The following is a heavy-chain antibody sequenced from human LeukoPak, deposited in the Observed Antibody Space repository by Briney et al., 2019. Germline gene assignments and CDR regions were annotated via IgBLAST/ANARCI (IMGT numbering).Heavy chain of an antibody. V-gene: IGHV4-30-4*08. D-gene: IGHD4-23*01. Sequence: SETLSLTCTVSGGSISSGDYYWSWIRQPPGKGLEWIGYIYYSGSTYYSPSLKSRVTISVDTSKNQFSLKLSSVTAADTAVYYCARPGTASGNDAFDIWGQGTMVTVSS. CDR3: ARPGTASGNDAFDI. CDR1: GGSISSGDYY. CDR2: IYYSGST. J-gene: IGHJ3*02.